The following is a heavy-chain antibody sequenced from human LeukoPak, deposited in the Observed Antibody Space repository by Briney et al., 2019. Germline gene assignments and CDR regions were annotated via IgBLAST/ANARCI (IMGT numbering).Heavy chain of an antibody. CDR2: ISSSGSGT. CDR1: GFTFSSYA. J-gene: IGHJ4*02. D-gene: IGHD3-3*01. Sequence: PGGSLRLSCAASGFTFSSYAMAWVRQAPGKGLEWVSAISSSGSGTYYADSVKGRFTISRDNSDNTLYLQMDSLRAEDTAIYYCAKDLGLWSGYYTFDYWGQGTLVTVSS. V-gene: IGHV3-23*01. CDR3: AKDLGLWSGYYTFDY.